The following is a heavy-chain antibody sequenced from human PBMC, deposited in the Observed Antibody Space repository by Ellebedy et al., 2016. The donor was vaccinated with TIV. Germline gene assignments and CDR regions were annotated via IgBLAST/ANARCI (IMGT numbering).Heavy chain of an antibody. CDR1: GFTFSIYA. V-gene: IGHV3-53*01. D-gene: IGHD4-11*01. Sequence: GESLKISCAASGFTFSIYAMHWVRQAPGKRLEWVSVIHSGGSTYHTDSVKGRFTTSRDNSKNTLYLHMTSLRAEDTAVYYCAGPTTITTMPYWGQGTLVTVSS. CDR2: IHSGGST. CDR3: AGPTTITTMPY. J-gene: IGHJ4*02.